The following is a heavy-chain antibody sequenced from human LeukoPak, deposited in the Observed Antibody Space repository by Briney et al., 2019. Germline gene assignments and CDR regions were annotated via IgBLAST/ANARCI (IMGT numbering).Heavy chain of an antibody. V-gene: IGHV4-61*02. Sequence: SETLSLTCTVSGGSTSSGSYYWSWIRQPAGKGLEWIGRIYTSGSTNYNPSLKSRVTISVDTSKNQFSLKLSSVTAADTAVYYCARDRLYSSSSEDYWGQGTLVTVSS. D-gene: IGHD6-6*01. J-gene: IGHJ4*02. CDR3: ARDRLYSSSSEDY. CDR2: IYTSGST. CDR1: GGSTSSGSYY.